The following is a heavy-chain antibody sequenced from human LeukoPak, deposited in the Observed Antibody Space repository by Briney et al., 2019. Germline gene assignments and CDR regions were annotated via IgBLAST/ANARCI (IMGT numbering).Heavy chain of an antibody. J-gene: IGHJ4*02. V-gene: IGHV1-18*01. CDR1: GYTFTSYG. Sequence: ASVKVSCKASGYTFTSYGISWVRQAPGQGLEWMGWISAYNGNTNYAQKLQGRVTMTTDTSTSTAYMELRSLRSDDTAVYYCARDSRYYDSSALGYWGQGTLVTVSS. CDR2: ISAYNGNT. D-gene: IGHD3-22*01. CDR3: ARDSRYYDSSALGY.